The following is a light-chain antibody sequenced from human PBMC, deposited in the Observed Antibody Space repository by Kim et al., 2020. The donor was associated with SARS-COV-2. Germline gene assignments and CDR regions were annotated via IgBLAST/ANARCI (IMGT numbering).Light chain of an antibody. CDR1: ENTNWY. Sequence: DFQMTQSPSIVSASVGDTVTITCRASENTNWYLAWYQQKSGKAPKLLIYDASILEEGVPSRFSGSGYETEFTLTITNLQPDDIATYYCQQPGMFGPGTKVDIK. CDR3: QQPGM. J-gene: IGKJ1*01. V-gene: IGKV1-5*01. CDR2: DAS.